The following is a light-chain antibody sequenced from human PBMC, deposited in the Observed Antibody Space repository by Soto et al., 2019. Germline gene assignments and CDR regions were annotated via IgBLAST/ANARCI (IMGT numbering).Light chain of an antibody. J-gene: IGKJ1*01. V-gene: IGKV3-15*01. Sequence: EIVMTQSPATLSVSPGGRATLSCRASQSISDTLAWYQQKPGQAPRLLIYGASTRAPGFPARVSGSGSGTDFTLTISSLQSEDFAVYYCQQYNNWPWTFGQGTKVEIK. CDR3: QQYNNWPWT. CDR2: GAS. CDR1: QSISDT.